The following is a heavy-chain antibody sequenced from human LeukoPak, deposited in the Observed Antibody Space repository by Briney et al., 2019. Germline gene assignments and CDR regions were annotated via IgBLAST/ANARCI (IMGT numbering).Heavy chain of an antibody. D-gene: IGHD6-13*01. CDR1: GGSISSYY. Sequence: SETLSLTCTVSGGSISSYYWSWIRQPPGKGLQWIGYIYYSGSTNYNPSLKSRVTISLDTSKNQFSLKLSSVTAADTAVYYCARQSRATGTLDSWGQGTLVTVSS. CDR3: ARQSRATGTLDS. J-gene: IGHJ5*01. CDR2: IYYSGST. V-gene: IGHV4-59*08.